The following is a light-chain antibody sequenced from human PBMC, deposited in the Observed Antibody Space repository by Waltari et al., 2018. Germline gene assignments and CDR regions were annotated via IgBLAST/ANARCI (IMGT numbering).Light chain of an antibody. CDR3: CSYAGSFTVV. CDR2: DVS. V-gene: IGLV2-11*02. Sequence: QAALTQPRSVSGAPGQSVTISCTGTSRDVGGHNYVSWYQQQPGKAPKLMIYDVSKRPSGVPDRFSGSKSGNTASLTISGLQAEDEADYYCCSYAGSFTVVFGGGTKLTVL. J-gene: IGLJ2*01. CDR1: SRDVGGHNY.